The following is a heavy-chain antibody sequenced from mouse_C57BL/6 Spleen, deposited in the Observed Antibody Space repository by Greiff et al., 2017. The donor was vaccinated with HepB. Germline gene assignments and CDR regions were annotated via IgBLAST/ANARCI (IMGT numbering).Heavy chain of an antibody. CDR3: AREGDYYRFAY. D-gene: IGHD1-1*01. Sequence: QVQLQQPGAELVRPGSSVKLSCKASGYTFTSYWMHWVKQRPIQGLEWIGNIDPSDSETHYNQKFKDKATLTVDKSSSTAYMQLSSLTSEDSAVYYCAREGDYYRFAYWGQGTLVTVSA. CDR1: GYTFTSYW. J-gene: IGHJ3*01. CDR2: IDPSDSET. V-gene: IGHV1-52*01.